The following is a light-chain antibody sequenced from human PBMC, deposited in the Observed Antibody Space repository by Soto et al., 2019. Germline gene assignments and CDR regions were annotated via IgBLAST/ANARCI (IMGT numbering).Light chain of an antibody. V-gene: IGLV2-8*01. Sequence: QSALTQPPSASGSPGQSVTISCTGTSSDVGGYNSVSWYQHHPGKGPKLIIYEVSKRPSGVPDRFSGSKSANTASLTVSRLQAEDEADYYCSSYAGSNNYVFGTGTKLTVL. CDR1: SSDVGGYNS. CDR2: EVS. CDR3: SSYAGSNNYV. J-gene: IGLJ1*01.